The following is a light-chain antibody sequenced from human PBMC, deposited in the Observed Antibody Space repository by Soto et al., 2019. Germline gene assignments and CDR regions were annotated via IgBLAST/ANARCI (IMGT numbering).Light chain of an antibody. J-gene: IGLJ1*01. V-gene: IGLV1-47*01. CDR2: RND. CDR1: SSNIGTNY. Sequence: QSVLTQPPSASATPGQRVTISCSGSSSNIGTNYVYWYQHLPGTAPKLLIYRNDQRPSGVPDRFSGSMSGTAASLAIGGLRSEDEADYYCAAWDDSLNGQVFGTGTKVTVL. CDR3: AAWDDSLNGQV.